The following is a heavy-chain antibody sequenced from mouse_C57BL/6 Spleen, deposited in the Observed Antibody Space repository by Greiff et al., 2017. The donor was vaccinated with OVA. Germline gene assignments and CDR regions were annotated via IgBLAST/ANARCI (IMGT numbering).Heavy chain of an antibody. CDR3: ASTSYYSNYVGGDY. Sequence: VQLQQPGAELVKPGASVKLSCKASGYTFTSYWMHWVKQRPGQGLEWIGMIHPNSGSTNYNEKFKSKATLTVDKSSSTAYMQLSSLTSEDSAVYYCASTSYYSNYVGGDYWGQGTTLTVSS. V-gene: IGHV1-64*01. CDR2: IHPNSGST. J-gene: IGHJ2*01. D-gene: IGHD2-5*01. CDR1: GYTFTSYW.